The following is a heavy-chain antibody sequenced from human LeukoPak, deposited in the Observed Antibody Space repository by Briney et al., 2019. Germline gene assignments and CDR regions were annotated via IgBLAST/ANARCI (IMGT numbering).Heavy chain of an antibody. V-gene: IGHV1-18*01. Sequence: ASVKVSCKASGYTFTNYAFSWVRQAPGQGLEWTGWINTNNGNTNYVKRLQGRVTMTTDTSTSTAYMELSSLRSEDTAVYYCARGTYSSGWLNDAFDIWGQGTMVTVSS. J-gene: IGHJ3*02. CDR2: INTNNGNT. CDR3: ARGTYSSGWLNDAFDI. D-gene: IGHD6-19*01. CDR1: GYTFTNYA.